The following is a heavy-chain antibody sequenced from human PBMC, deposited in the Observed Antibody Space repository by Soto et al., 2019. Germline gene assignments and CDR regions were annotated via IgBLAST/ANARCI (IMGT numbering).Heavy chain of an antibody. V-gene: IGHV3-21*01. J-gene: IGHJ6*02. CDR2: ISSSSSYI. Sequence: GGSLRLSCAASGFTFSSYSMNWVRQAPGKGLEWVSSISSSSSYIYYADSVKGRFTISRDNAKNSLYPQMNSLRAEDTAVYYCARGDFWSGYYYGMDVWGQGTTVTVSS. D-gene: IGHD3-3*01. CDR1: GFTFSSYS. CDR3: ARGDFWSGYYYGMDV.